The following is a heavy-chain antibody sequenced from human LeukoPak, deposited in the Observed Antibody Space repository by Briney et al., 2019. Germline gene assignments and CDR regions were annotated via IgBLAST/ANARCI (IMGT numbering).Heavy chain of an antibody. V-gene: IGHV1-2*02. J-gene: IGHJ5*02. CDR2: INPNSGGT. D-gene: IGHD3-10*01. CDR1: GYTFTGYY. CDR3: ARGGSGSYFSWLDP. Sequence: GASVKVSCKASGYTFTGYYIHWVRQAPGQGLECVGWINPNSGGTNYAQKFQGRVTMTRDTSISTAYMELSRLRSDDTAVYYCARGGSGSYFSWLDPRGQGTLVTVSS.